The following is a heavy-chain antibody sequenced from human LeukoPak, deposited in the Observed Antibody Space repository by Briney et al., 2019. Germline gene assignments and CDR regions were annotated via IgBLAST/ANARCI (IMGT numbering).Heavy chain of an antibody. CDR2: VFHTGSS. CDR3: ARGISTTGHDY. V-gene: IGHV4-38-2*01. Sequence: SETLSLTCAVSGYSISSGYYWGWIRQPPGKGPEWIGSVFHTGSSYYIPSLKSRVTISVDTSKNQFSLEVSSVTAADTAIYYCARGISTTGHDYWGPRTLVTVSS. D-gene: IGHD4-11*01. J-gene: IGHJ4*02. CDR1: GYSISSGYY.